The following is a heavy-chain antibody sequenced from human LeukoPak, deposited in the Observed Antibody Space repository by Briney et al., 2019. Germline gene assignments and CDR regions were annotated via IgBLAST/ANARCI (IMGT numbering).Heavy chain of an antibody. CDR3: ARGRPMFES. J-gene: IGHJ4*02. V-gene: IGHV4-39*07. CDR1: GGSVATSSYY. CDR2: IYYSGAT. Sequence: PSETLSLTCSVSGGSVATSSYYWGWIRQPPGEGLEWIGNIYYSGATYYNPSLKSRVTASVDTSRNQVSLKVNSVTAADTAVYYCARGRPMFESWGQGTLVTVSS.